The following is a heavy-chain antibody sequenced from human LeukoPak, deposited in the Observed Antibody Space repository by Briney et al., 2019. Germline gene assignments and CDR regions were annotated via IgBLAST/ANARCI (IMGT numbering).Heavy chain of an antibody. Sequence: SETLSLTCTVSGGSISSYYWSWIRQPPGKGLEWIGYIYYSGSTNYNPSLKSRVTISVDTSKNQFSLKLSSVTAADTAVYYCGRWADDILTGANWFDPWGQGTLVTVSS. CDR3: GRWADDILTGANWFDP. D-gene: IGHD3-9*01. CDR2: IYYSGST. V-gene: IGHV4-59*01. CDR1: GGSISSYY. J-gene: IGHJ5*02.